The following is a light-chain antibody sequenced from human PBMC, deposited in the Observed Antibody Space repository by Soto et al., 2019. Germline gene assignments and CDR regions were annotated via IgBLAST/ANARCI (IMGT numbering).Light chain of an antibody. CDR2: EVT. CDR3: SSHTSSASVV. CDR1: SSDIGAHDY. V-gene: IGLV2-14*01. Sequence: QSALTQPASVSGSPGQSITIFCTGTSSDIGAHDYVSWYRQHPGKAPKLLIYEVTNRPSGVSPRFSGSKSANTASLTISGLQVEDEADYYCSSHTSSASVVFGGGTKLTVL. J-gene: IGLJ2*01.